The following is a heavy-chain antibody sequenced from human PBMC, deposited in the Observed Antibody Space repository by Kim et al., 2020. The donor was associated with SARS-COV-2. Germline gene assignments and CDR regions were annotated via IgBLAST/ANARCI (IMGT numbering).Heavy chain of an antibody. Sequence: GGSLRLSCAASGFTFDDYAMHWVRQAPGKGLEWVSGISWNSGSIGYADSVKGRFTISRDNAKNSLYLQMNSLRAEDTALYYCAKAVVPSGYVFLAGMDVWGQGTTVTVSS. V-gene: IGHV3-9*01. CDR2: ISWNSGSI. CDR1: GFTFDDYA. J-gene: IGHJ6*02. CDR3: AKAVVPSGYVFLAGMDV. D-gene: IGHD5-12*01.